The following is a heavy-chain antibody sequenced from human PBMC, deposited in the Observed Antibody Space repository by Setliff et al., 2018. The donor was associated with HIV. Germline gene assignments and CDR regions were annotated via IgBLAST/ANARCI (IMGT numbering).Heavy chain of an antibody. D-gene: IGHD2-2*01. CDR2: IIVASGTT. J-gene: IGHJ5*01. Sequence: VKVSCKASGNIFTPYAIHWVRQAPGQSLEWMGWIIVASGTTQYSQTFQGRATFSGDTSANTAYMELRSLRSEDTAVYYCATSTSAWYDYWGLGTRVTVSS. V-gene: IGHV1-3*01. CDR1: GNIFTPYA. CDR3: ATSTSAWYDY.